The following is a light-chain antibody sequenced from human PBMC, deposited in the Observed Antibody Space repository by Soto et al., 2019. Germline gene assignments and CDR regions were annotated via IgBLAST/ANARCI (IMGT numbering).Light chain of an antibody. J-gene: IGKJ1*01. CDR2: GAA. Sequence: EIVSRQSSRTLSLSSGERATLSCRASQIVRSSYLACHPQKPGQAPTLLIYGAASRATGNPDRFTGSGSGTEFTLTISRLEPEDFAVYYYQQYGSSPWTFGQGTKVDI. CDR1: QIVRSSY. CDR3: QQYGSSPWT. V-gene: IGKV3-20*01.